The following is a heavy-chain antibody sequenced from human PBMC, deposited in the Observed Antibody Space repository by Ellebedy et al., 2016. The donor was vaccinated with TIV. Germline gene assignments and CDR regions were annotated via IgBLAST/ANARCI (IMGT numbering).Heavy chain of an antibody. V-gene: IGHV3-30-3*01. J-gene: IGHJ4*02. Sequence: GESLKISCAASGFTFSAYAMHWVRQAPGKGLEWVAVISHDGSTKYYADSVKGRFTISRDNSKNTLYLQMNSLTTEDTAVYYCARAVIGKDDFDYWGQGSLVSVSS. CDR1: GFTFSAYA. CDR3: ARAVIGKDDFDY. D-gene: IGHD3-10*01. CDR2: ISHDGSTK.